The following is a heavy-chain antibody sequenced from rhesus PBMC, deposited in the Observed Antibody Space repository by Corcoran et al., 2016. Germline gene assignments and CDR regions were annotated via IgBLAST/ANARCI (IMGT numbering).Heavy chain of an antibody. V-gene: IGHV4-122*02. D-gene: IGHD6-13*01. J-gene: IGHJ4*01. CDR2: TSSRGST. CDR3: ARLQTKYSSWSVGFDY. Sequence: QVQLQESGPGLVKPSETLSLTCAVSGGSISSSYYYWSWIRLAPWKGLEWIGYTSSRGSTSKPTDPKVRVTISRDTHKNQCSLKLSSVTAADTAVYYWARLQTKYSSWSVGFDYWGQGVLVTVSS. CDR1: GGSISSSYYY.